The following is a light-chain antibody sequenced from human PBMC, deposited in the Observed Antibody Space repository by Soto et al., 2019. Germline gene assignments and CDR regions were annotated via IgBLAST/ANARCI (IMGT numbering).Light chain of an antibody. CDR2: DVS. V-gene: IGLV2-14*01. J-gene: IGLJ2*01. CDR3: SSYTSSSTLGHVV. Sequence: QSALTQPASVSGSPGQSITISCTGTSSDVGGYNYVSWYQQHPGKAPKLMIYDVSNRPSGVSNRFSGAKSGNTASRTISGLQAEDEAEYYCSSYTSSSTLGHVVFGGGTKRTVL. CDR1: SSDVGGYNY.